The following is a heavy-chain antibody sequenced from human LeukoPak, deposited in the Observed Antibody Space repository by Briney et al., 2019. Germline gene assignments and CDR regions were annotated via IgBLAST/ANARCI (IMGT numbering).Heavy chain of an antibody. Sequence: GASVKVSCKASGYTFTSYYMHWVRQAPGRGLEWMGIINPSGGSTSYAQKFQGRVTMTRDTSTSTVYMELSSLRSEDTAVYYCARDRYCSSTSCGREFDPWGQGTLVTVSS. J-gene: IGHJ5*02. CDR1: GYTFTSYY. V-gene: IGHV1-46*01. CDR3: ARDRYCSSTSCGREFDP. D-gene: IGHD2-2*01. CDR2: INPSGGST.